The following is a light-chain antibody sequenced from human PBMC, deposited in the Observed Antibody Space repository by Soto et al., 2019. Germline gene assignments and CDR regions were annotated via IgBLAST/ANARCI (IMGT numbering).Light chain of an antibody. CDR2: DYS. V-gene: IGKV1-5*01. CDR3: QQYNSYPIT. CDR1: QTISRV. J-gene: IGKJ5*01. Sequence: IQMTQFPPSLSASVGDTVTITCRASQTISRVLAWYQQKTGKAPRLLIYDYSSLESGVPSRFSVSGSGTEFTLTISSLQPDDFATYFCQQYNSYPITFGQGTRLEIK.